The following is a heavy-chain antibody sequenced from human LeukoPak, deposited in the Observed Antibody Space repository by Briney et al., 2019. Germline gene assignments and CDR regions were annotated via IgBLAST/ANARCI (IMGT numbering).Heavy chain of an antibody. CDR2: ISGSGGST. V-gene: IGHV3-23*01. J-gene: IGHJ4*02. D-gene: IGHD3-10*01. Sequence: GGSLRLSCAASGFTFSSYAMSWVRQAPGKGLEWVSAISGSGGSTYYADSVKGRFTISRDSSKNTLYLQMNSLRAEDTAVYYCAKINGKIRGAFDYWGQGAPVTVSS. CDR3: AKINGKIRGAFDY. CDR1: GFTFSSYA.